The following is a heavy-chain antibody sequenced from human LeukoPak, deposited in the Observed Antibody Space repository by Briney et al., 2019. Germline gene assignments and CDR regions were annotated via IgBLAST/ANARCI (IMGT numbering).Heavy chain of an antibody. CDR1: GGSISSSSYY. J-gene: IGHJ4*02. CDR2: IYYSGST. Sequence: PSETLSLTCTVSGGSISSSSYYWGWIRQPPGKGLEWIGSIYYSGSTYYNPSLKSRVTISVDTPKNQFSLKLSSVTAADTAVYYCARFALRYFDWPPSDYWGQGTLVTVSS. V-gene: IGHV4-39*01. CDR3: ARFALRYFDWPPSDY. D-gene: IGHD3-9*01.